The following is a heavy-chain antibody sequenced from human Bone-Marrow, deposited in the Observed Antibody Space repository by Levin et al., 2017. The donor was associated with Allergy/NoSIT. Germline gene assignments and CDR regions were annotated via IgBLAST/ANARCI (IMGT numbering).Heavy chain of an antibody. CDR2: ITGSSVIK. CDR3: VRRIDT. Sequence: LSLTCAASGFAFRSSDMNWVRQAPGKGLEWISFITGSSVIKYYADSVKGRFTISRDNAKNSLFLQMSSLRVDDTAVYYCVRRIDTWGQGTMVTVS. CDR1: GFAFRSSD. J-gene: IGHJ3*02. V-gene: IGHV3-48*03.